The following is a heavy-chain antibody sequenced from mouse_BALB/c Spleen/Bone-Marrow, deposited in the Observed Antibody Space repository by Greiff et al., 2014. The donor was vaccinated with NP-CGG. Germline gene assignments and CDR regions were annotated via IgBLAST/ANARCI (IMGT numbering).Heavy chain of an antibody. J-gene: IGHJ2*01. CDR1: GYSFTGYL. CDR2: INPYNSDA. CDR3: GRSVYGSLDS. V-gene: IGHV1-37*01. Sequence: EVQLQQSGPELVKPGTSVKISCKASGYSFTGYLMNWVKQSHGKSLEWIGRINPYNSDAFYNPKFKGKATLTVDKSSSTAHMDLLSLTSEDSAVYDCGRSVYGSLDSWGQGTTLTVSS. D-gene: IGHD2-1*01.